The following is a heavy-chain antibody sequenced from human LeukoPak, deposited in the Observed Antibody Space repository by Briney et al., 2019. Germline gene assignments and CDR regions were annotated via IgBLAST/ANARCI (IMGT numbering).Heavy chain of an antibody. CDR3: ARGGSYYNNWFDP. Sequence: GGSLRLSCAASGFTFSSYSMNWVRQAPGKGLKWVSYISSSSSTIYYADSVKGRFTISRDNAKNSLYLQMNSLRAEDTAVYYCARGGSYYNNWFDPWGQGTLVTVSS. V-gene: IGHV3-48*01. J-gene: IGHJ5*02. CDR1: GFTFSSYS. CDR2: ISSSSSTI. D-gene: IGHD1-26*01.